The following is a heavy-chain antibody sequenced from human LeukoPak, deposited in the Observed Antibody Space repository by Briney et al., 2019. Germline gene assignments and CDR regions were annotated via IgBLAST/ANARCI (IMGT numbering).Heavy chain of an antibody. CDR1: GYTFTSYG. J-gene: IGHJ4*02. V-gene: IGHV3-23*01. CDR2: ISGSGGST. CDR3: AKDPPYGRDY. D-gene: IGHD1-26*01. Sequence: SCKASGYTFTSYGISWVRQAPGKGLEWVSAISGSGGSTYYADSVKGRFTISRDNSKNTLYLQMNSLRAEDTAVYYCAKDPPYGRDYWGQGTLVTVSS.